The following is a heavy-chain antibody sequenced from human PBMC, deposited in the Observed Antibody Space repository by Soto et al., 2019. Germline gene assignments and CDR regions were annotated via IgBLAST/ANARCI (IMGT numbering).Heavy chain of an antibody. CDR3: ARRAGGGSVDY. V-gene: IGHV4-4*02. CDR2: IYHSGST. Sequence: QVQLQESGPGLVKPSGTLSLTCAVSGGSISSSNWWSWVRQPPGKGLEWIGEIYHSGSTNYNPSRHPRXTXSXXNPSNQLSLKLSSVTAADTAVYYCARRAGGGSVDYWGQATLVTVSS. D-gene: IGHD3-16*01. CDR1: GGSISSSNW. J-gene: IGHJ4*02.